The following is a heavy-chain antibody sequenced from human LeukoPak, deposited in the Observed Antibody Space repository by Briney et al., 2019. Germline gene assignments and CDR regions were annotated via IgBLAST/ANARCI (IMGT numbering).Heavy chain of an antibody. CDR1: GFTFSDHY. J-gene: IGHJ4*02. Sequence: GGSLRLSCAASGFTFSDHYMDWVRQAPGKGLEWVGRIRNKANSYTTEYAASVKGRFSISRDDSKNSLYLQMNSLKTEDTAVYYCGRGDCSGGSCYVDAYWGQGTLVTVSS. CDR2: IRNKANSYTT. D-gene: IGHD2-15*01. V-gene: IGHV3-72*01. CDR3: GRGDCSGGSCYVDAY.